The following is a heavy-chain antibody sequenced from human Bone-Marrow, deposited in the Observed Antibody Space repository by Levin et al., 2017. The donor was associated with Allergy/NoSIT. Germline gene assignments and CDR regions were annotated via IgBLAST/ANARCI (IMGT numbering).Heavy chain of an antibody. CDR3: ARGVTGTTFRRRNAFDI. Sequence: SVKVSCKASGGTFSSYAISWVRQAPGQGLEWMGGIIPIFGTANYAQKFQGRVTITADESTSTAYMELSSLRSEDTAVYYCARGVTGTTFRRRNAFDIWGQGTMVTVSS. CDR2: IIPIFGTA. CDR1: GGTFSSYA. J-gene: IGHJ3*02. D-gene: IGHD1-7*01. V-gene: IGHV1-69*13.